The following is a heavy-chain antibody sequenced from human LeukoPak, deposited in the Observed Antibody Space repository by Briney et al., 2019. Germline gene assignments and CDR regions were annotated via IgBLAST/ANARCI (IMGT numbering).Heavy chain of an antibody. D-gene: IGHD1-26*01. CDR3: ARGRLRYSGTKALKYFDY. V-gene: IGHV4-34*01. CDR2: INYSGST. CDR1: GGVLSWYY. J-gene: IGHJ4*02. Sequence: PFGTPARNPPFLGGVLSWYYWGGIRQPPRQGLGWDGGINYSGSTNYNPSLKSRVTISVDTSKNQFSLKLSSVTAADTAVYYCARGRLRYSGTKALKYFDYWGQGTLVTVSS.